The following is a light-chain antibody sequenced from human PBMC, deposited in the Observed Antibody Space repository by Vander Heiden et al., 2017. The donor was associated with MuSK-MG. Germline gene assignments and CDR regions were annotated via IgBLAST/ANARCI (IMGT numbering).Light chain of an antibody. CDR1: QTISSY. CDR2: DAS. V-gene: IGKV3-11*01. Sequence: EIVLTQSPATLSLSPGERATLSCRASQTISSYLAWYQRKPGQAPRLLIYDASNRATGIPARFSGSGSGTDFTLTISSLEPEDFAVYYCQHRRNCPITFGGGTKVEIK. CDR3: QHRRNCPIT. J-gene: IGKJ4*01.